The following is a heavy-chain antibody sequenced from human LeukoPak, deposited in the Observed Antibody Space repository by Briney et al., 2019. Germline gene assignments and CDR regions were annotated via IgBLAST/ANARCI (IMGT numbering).Heavy chain of an antibody. V-gene: IGHV4-30-4*08. CDR2: IYYSGST. CDR1: GGSISSGDYY. Sequence: SETLSLTCTFSGGSISSGDYYWSWIRQPPGKGLEWIGYIYYSGSTYYNPSLKSRVTISVDTSKNQFSLKLSSVTAADTAVYYCAREMTTVSYYYMDVWGKGTTVTVSS. CDR3: AREMTTVSYYYMDV. D-gene: IGHD4-17*01. J-gene: IGHJ6*03.